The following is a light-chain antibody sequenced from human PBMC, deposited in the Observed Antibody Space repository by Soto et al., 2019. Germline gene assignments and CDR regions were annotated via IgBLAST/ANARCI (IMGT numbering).Light chain of an antibody. J-gene: IGKJ1*01. CDR3: QQYNSYWCT. Sequence: DIQMTQSPSTLSASVGDRVTITCRASQSISSWLAWYQQKPGKAPKLLIYDASSLESGVPSRFSGSGSGTEFTLTISSLQPDDFSTYYCQQYNSYWCTFGQEAKVNIK. CDR1: QSISSW. V-gene: IGKV1-5*01. CDR2: DAS.